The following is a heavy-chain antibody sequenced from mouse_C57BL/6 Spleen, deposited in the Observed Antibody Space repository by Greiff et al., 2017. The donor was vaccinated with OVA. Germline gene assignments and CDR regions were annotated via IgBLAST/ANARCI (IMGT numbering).Heavy chain of an antibody. CDR3: ARSHFTGGFAY. CDR2: IYPSDSET. V-gene: IGHV1-61*01. Sequence: QVQLKQPGAELVRPGSSVKLSCKASGYTFTSYWMDWVKQRPGQGLEWIGNIYPSDSETHYNQKFKDKATLTVDKSSSTAYMQLSSLTSEDSAVDYCARSHFTGGFAYWGQGTLVTVSA. CDR1: GYTFTSYW. J-gene: IGHJ3*01.